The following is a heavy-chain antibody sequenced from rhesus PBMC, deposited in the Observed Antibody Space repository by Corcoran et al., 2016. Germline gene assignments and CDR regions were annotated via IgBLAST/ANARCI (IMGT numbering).Heavy chain of an antibody. Sequence: QVQLQESGPGLVKPSETLSLTCAVSGYSISSGYSWGWISQPPGKGLEYIGYISGRSGSTYSNPSLKSRVTISKDTSKNQFSRKLSSGTAADTAVYYCARAEGSSYVGGDYWGQGVLVTVSS. CDR2: ISGRSGST. CDR3: ARAEGSSYVGGDY. J-gene: IGHJ4*01. V-gene: IGHV4-99*02. CDR1: GYSISSGYS. D-gene: IGHD4-29*01.